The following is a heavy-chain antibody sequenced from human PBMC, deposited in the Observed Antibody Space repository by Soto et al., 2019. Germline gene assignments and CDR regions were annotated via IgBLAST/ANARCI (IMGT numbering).Heavy chain of an antibody. CDR3: ARDNDYDYVWGSYKDMYYGMDV. CDR1: GFTFSSYA. D-gene: IGHD3-16*01. CDR2: ISYDGSNK. V-gene: IGHV3-30-3*01. Sequence: QVQLVESGGGVVQPGRSLRLSCAASGFTFSSYAMHWVRQAPGKGLEWVAVISYDGSNKYYADSVKGRFTISRDNSKNTLYLQMNSLRAEDTAVYYCARDNDYDYVWGSYKDMYYGMDVWGQGTTVTVSS. J-gene: IGHJ6*02.